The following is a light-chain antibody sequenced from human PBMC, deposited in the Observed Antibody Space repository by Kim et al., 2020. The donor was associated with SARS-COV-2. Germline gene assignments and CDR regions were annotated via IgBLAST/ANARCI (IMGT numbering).Light chain of an antibody. V-gene: IGLV2-11*01. J-gene: IGLJ3*02. CDR2: DVR. CDR3: CSYAGSYTLV. CDR1: SSDIVGYNS. Sequence: GQSGTIPCTGTSSDIVGYNSVSWFQQHPGKAPKLMIYDVRQRPSGVPDRFSGSESGNTASLTISGLQAEDEADYYCCSYAGSYTLVFGGGTQLTVL.